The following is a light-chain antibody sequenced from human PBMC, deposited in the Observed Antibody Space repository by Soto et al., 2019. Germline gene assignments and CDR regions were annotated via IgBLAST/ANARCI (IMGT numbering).Light chain of an antibody. CDR1: KLGDKY. CDR3: QAWDSSTGVV. J-gene: IGLJ2*01. Sequence: YELTQPPSVSVSPGQTASITCSGDKLGDKYACWYQQKPGQSPVLVIYQDSKRPSGIPERFSGSNSGNTATLTISGTQAMDEADYYCQAWDSSTGVVFGGGTKVTVL. V-gene: IGLV3-1*01. CDR2: QDS.